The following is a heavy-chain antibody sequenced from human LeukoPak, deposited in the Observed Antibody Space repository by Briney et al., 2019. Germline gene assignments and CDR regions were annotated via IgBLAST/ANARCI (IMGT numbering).Heavy chain of an antibody. J-gene: IGHJ4*02. D-gene: IGHD1-26*01. CDR1: GYSISSGYY. CDR2: IYYSGNT. CDR3: ARDSGSYRFAY. V-gene: IGHV4-38-2*02. Sequence: SETLSLTCTVSGYSISSGYYWGWIRQPPGKGLEWIGSIYYSGNTFYNPSLKSRVTISVDTSKNQSSLKLSSVTAADTAVYYCARDSGSYRFAYWGQGTLVTVSS.